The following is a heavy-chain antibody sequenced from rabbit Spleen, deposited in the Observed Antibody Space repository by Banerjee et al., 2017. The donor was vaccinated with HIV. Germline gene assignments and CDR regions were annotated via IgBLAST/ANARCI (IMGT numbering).Heavy chain of an antibody. Sequence: QEQLVESGGGLVQPEGSLTLTCTASGFSFSSSYYMCWVRQAPGKGLEWIACISAGSSGSTWYANWAKGRFTISKTSSTTVTLQMTSLTAADTATYFCARPEWYVTGWGALSLWGPGTLVTVS. D-gene: IGHD4-1*01. V-gene: IGHV1S45*01. CDR2: ISAGSSGST. CDR3: ARPEWYVTGWGALSL. J-gene: IGHJ4*01. CDR1: GFSFSSSYY.